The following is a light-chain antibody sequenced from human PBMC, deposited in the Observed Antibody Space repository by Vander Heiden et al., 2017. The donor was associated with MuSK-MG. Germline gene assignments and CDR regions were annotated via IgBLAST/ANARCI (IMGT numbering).Light chain of an antibody. J-gene: IGLJ2*01. CDR3: QSYDNSLSGSF. V-gene: IGLV1-40*01. CDR2: NDN. Sequence: QPVLTQPPSVSGAPGPSVTISCTGSSSNIGAPNDVHWYQQLPGTAPKLLIHNDNNRPSGVPDRISASRSGTSASLAITGLQPEDEADYYCQSYDNSLSGSFFGGGTRLTVL. CDR1: SSNIGAPND.